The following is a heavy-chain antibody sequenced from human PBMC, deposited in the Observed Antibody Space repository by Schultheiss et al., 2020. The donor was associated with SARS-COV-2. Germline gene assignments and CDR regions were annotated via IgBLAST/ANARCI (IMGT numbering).Heavy chain of an antibody. D-gene: IGHD3-3*01. CDR3: ARDRGHYDFWSGMGPPEDY. CDR1: GFTVSSSY. Sequence: GESLKISCAASGFTVSSSYMTWVRQAPGKGLEWVSGISGSGGGTYYADSVKGRFTISRDNSKNTLYVQMNSLRAEDTAVYYCARDRGHYDFWSGMGPPEDYWGQGTLVTVSS. CDR2: ISGSGGGT. J-gene: IGHJ4*02. V-gene: IGHV3-23*01.